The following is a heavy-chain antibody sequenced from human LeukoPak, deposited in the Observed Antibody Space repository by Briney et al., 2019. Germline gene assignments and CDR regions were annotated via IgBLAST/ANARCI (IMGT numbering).Heavy chain of an antibody. J-gene: IGHJ5*02. Sequence: SETLSLTCTVSGGPISSYYWSWIRQPPGKGLEWIGYIYYSGSTNYNPSLKSRVPISVDTSKNQFSLKLSSVTAADTAVYYCARVHDYGDYGWFDPWGQGNLVTVSS. CDR2: IYYSGST. D-gene: IGHD4-17*01. CDR3: ARVHDYGDYGWFDP. CDR1: GGPISSYY. V-gene: IGHV4-59*01.